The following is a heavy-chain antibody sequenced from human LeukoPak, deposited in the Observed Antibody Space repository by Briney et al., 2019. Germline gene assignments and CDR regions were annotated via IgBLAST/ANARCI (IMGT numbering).Heavy chain of an antibody. J-gene: IGHJ6*03. Sequence: PSETLSLTCTVSGGSIINYYWSWIRQSAGRGLEWGGRIYITGSTNYNPSLQSRLSMSVDTSKNQFSLRLTSVSAADTAVYYCARLKYYDSTGYSPGYYMDVWGKGITVTVSS. D-gene: IGHD3-22*01. CDR1: GGSIINYY. CDR2: IYITGST. V-gene: IGHV4-4*07. CDR3: ARLKYYDSTGYSPGYYMDV.